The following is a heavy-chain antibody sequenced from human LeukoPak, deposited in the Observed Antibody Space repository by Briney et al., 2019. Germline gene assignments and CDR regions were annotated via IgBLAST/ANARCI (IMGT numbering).Heavy chain of an antibody. Sequence: GGSLRLSCVASGFTFSSYGMHWVRRAPGKGLEWVAVISYDGSNKYYADSVKGRFTISRDNSKNTLYLQMNSLRAEDTAVYYCAKDSGRYCSGGSCYWFYYYYMDVWGKGTTVTVSS. CDR2: ISYDGSNK. V-gene: IGHV3-30*18. CDR3: AKDSGRYCSGGSCYWFYYYYMDV. J-gene: IGHJ6*03. D-gene: IGHD2-15*01. CDR1: GFTFSSYG.